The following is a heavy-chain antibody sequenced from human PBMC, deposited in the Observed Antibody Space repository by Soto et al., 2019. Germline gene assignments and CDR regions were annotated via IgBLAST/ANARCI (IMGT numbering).Heavy chain of an antibody. D-gene: IGHD6-13*01. V-gene: IGHV4-4*02. CDR2: IYHSGST. J-gene: IGHJ6*02. CDR1: GGSISSSNW. Sequence: SETLSLTCAVSGGSISSSNWWSWVRQPPGKGLEWIGEIYHSGSTNYNPSLKSRVTISVDKPKNQFSLKLSSVTAADTAVYDWGRFPGGEAAAEYGRDVGGQGTTVTLSS. CDR3: GRFPGGEAAAEYGRDV.